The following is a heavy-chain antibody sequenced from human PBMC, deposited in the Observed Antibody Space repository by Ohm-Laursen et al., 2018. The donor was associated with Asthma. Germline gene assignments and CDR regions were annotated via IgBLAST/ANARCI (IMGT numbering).Heavy chain of an antibody. V-gene: IGHV3-74*01. Sequence: SLRLSCSASGFTFSSYWMHWVRQAPGKGLVWVSRINSDGSSTSYADSVKGRFTISRDNSRNTLFLLMNTLRPEDTAVYFCARGHGGIQRWLSYQCDNWGQGTLVTVSS. D-gene: IGHD5-18*01. CDR3: ARGHGGIQRWLSYQCDN. CDR2: INSDGSST. J-gene: IGHJ4*02. CDR1: GFTFSSYW.